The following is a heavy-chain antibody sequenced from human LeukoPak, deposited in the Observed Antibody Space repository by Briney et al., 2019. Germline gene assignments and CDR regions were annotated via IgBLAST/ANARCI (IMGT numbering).Heavy chain of an antibody. J-gene: IGHJ4*02. CDR3: ARLKYYYDSSGYHIFDY. CDR1: GGSISSYY. Sequence: SETLSLTRTVSGGSISSYYWSWIRQPPGKGLEWIGYIYYSGSTNYNPSLKSRVTISVDTSKNQFSLKLSSVTAADTAVYYCARLKYYYDSSGYHIFDYWGQGTLVTVSS. CDR2: IYYSGST. D-gene: IGHD3-22*01. V-gene: IGHV4-59*08.